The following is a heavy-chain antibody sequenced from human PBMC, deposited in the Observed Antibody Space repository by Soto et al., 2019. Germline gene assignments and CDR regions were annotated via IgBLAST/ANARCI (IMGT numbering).Heavy chain of an antibody. Sequence: QVQLVQSGAEVKKPGSSVKVSCKASGDTDTNYVISWVRQAPGQGLEWMGGIFPKFGTTYSAQKLQDRLTITAAESPSTVYMQLSSLRRDATAVYYCEAEMTFGKLSVVWGHGPTVTVSS. V-gene: IGHV1-69*01. CDR3: EAEMTFGKLSVV. D-gene: IGHD3-16*02. J-gene: IGHJ6*02. CDR1: GDTDTNYV. CDR2: IFPKFGTT.